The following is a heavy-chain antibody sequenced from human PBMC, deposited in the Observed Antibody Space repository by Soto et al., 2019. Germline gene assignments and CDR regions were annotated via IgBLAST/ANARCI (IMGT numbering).Heavy chain of an antibody. CDR1: GFTFGDYA. CDR3: TRDGIYGDYVEEGLDYFDY. CDR2: IRSKAYGGTT. V-gene: IGHV3-49*03. Sequence: GGSLRLSCTASGFTFGDYAMSWFRQAPGKGLEWVGFIRSKAYGGTTEYAASVKGRFTISRDDSKSIAYLQMNSLKTEDTAVYYCTRDGIYGDYVEEGLDYFDYWGQGTLVTVSS. D-gene: IGHD4-17*01. J-gene: IGHJ4*02.